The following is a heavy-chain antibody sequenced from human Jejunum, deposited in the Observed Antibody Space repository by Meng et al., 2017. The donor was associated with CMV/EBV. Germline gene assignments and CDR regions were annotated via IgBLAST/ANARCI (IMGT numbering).Heavy chain of an antibody. CDR1: GFTLDSFG. J-gene: IGHJ6*02. Sequence: ASGFTLDSFGMHWVRQAPGKGLEWVTFIRYDESIKYYAQSVKGRFTISRDNSKNTLYLQMRSLTSEDRGVYYCAKDLDYMGGMDVWGQGTTVTVSS. V-gene: IGHV3-30*02. CDR2: IRYDESIK. CDR3: AKDLDYMGGMDV. D-gene: IGHD4-11*01.